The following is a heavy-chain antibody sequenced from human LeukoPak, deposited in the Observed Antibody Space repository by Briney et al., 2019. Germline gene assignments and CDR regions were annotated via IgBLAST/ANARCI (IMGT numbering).Heavy chain of an antibody. V-gene: IGHV3-11*01. CDR1: GFTFSDYY. CDR3: ARDHEYTSSWWDY. Sequence: GSLRLSCVASGFTFSDYYMSWIRQAPGKGLEWVSYISSSGSTIYYADSVKGRFTISRDNAKNSLYLQMHSLRAEDTAVYYCARDHEYTSSWWDYWGQGTLVTVSS. D-gene: IGHD6-13*01. CDR2: ISSSGSTI. J-gene: IGHJ4*02.